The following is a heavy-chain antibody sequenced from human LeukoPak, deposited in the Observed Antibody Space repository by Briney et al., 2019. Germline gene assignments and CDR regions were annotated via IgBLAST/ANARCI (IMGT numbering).Heavy chain of an antibody. Sequence: SETLSLTCTVSGYSISSGYYWGWIRQPPGKGLEWIGSIYHSGSTYYNPSLKSRVTISVDTSKNQFSLKLSSVTAADTAVYYCARGVRYDFWSGPPFDYWGQGTLVTVSS. CDR1: GYSISSGYY. J-gene: IGHJ4*02. CDR3: ARGVRYDFWSGPPFDY. V-gene: IGHV4-38-2*02. D-gene: IGHD3-3*01. CDR2: IYHSGST.